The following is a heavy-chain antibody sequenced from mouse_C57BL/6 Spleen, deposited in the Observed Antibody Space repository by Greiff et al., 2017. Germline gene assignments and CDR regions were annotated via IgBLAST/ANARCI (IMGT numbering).Heavy chain of an antibody. CDR3: ARGGTTVVDPWFAY. CDR1: GYAFSSYW. Sequence: QVQLKQSGAELVKPGASVKISCKASGYAFSSYWMNWVKQRPGKGLEWIGQIYPGDGDTNYNGKFKGKATLTADKSSSTAYMQLSSLTSEDSAVYFCARGGTTVVDPWFAYWGQGTLVTVSA. V-gene: IGHV1-80*01. J-gene: IGHJ3*01. D-gene: IGHD1-1*01. CDR2: IYPGDGDT.